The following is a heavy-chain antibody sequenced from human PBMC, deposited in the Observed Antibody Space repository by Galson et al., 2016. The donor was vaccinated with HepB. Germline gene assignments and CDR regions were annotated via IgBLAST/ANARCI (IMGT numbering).Heavy chain of an antibody. CDR2: FDPEDGET. Sequence: SVKVSCKVSGYTLTDLSMHWVRQAPGKGPEWMGRFDPEDGETIYGQKFQGRVTMTEDTSTDTAYMELRSLRSEDTAVYYCATGGYFDLWGRGTLVTVSS. V-gene: IGHV1-24*01. J-gene: IGHJ2*01. CDR1: GYTLTDLS. CDR3: ATGGYFDL.